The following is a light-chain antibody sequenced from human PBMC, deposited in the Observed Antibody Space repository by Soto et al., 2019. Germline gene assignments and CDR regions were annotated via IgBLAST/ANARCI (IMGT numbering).Light chain of an antibody. V-gene: IGLV1-44*01. CDR1: SSNIGVNT. CDR2: SNN. J-gene: IGLJ2*01. CDR3: ASWDDSLNGVV. Sequence: QSVLTQPPSASGTPGQGVTISCSGSSSNIGVNTVNWYQQLPGTAPKLLIYSNNLRPSGVPDRFSGSKSGTSASLAISGLQSEDEADYHCASWDDSLNGVVFGGGTQLTVL.